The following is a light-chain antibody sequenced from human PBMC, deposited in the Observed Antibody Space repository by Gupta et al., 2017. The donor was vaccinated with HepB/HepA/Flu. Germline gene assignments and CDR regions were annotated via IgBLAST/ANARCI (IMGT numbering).Light chain of an antibody. J-gene: IGKJ2*01. CDR3: QPFADSPPCYSLPYT. Sequence: EVVLTQSPGTLSFSPGDTATLSCRASQTIHSNYLAWYQQIPGQGPRLLIYGASASATGIPDRFSGTGSGTDFTFSVSILVPEGFAIYYCQPFADSPPCYSLPYTFGQGTQL. CDR1: QTIHSNY. V-gene: IGKV3-20*01. CDR2: GAS.